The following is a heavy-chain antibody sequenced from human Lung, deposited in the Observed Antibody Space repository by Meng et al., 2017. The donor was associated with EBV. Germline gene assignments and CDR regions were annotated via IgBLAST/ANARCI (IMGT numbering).Heavy chain of an antibody. CDR3: ARGGTSSAPFDY. D-gene: IGHD2-2*01. CDR2: INYSGIT. CDR1: GRSFSSSY. Sequence: QLQLQQWGAGLLKPSETLSLTCGVSGRSFSSSYWSWIRQPPGKGLEWIEQINYSGITNYNPSLKSRVTISVDTSKNQFSLSLNSVTAADTAVYYCARGGTSSAPFDYWGQGALVTVSS. V-gene: IGHV4-34*01. J-gene: IGHJ4*02.